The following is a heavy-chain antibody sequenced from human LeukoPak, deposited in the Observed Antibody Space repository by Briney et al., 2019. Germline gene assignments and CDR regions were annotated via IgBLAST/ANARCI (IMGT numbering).Heavy chain of an antibody. CDR3: ARGSSSWSYNWFDL. D-gene: IGHD6-13*01. J-gene: IGHJ5*02. V-gene: IGHV1-8*01. Sequence: GASVKVSCKASGYTFTSYDINWVRQATGQGLEWMGWMNPNSGNTGYAQKFQGRVNMTRNPSLGTAYMELSSLRSEDPAVYYCARGSSSWSYNWFDLWGQGTLVTVSS. CDR2: MNPNSGNT. CDR1: GYTFTSYD.